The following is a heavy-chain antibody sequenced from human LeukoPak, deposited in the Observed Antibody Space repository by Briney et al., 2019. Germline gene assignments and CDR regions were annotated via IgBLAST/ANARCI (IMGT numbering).Heavy chain of an antibody. V-gene: IGHV4-39*01. CDR2: IYYSGST. Sequence: SETLCLTCTVSGGSISSSSYYWDWIRQPPVKGLEWIGSIYYSGSTYYNPSLKSRVTISVDTSKNQFSPKLSSVTAADTAVYYCAGSSGWSNDAFDIWGQGTMVTVSS. J-gene: IGHJ3*02. CDR3: AGSSGWSNDAFDI. CDR1: GGSISSSSYY. D-gene: IGHD6-19*01.